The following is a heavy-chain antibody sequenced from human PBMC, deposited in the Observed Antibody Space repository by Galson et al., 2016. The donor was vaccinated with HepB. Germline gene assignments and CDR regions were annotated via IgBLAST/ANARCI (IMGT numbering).Heavy chain of an antibody. CDR2: IRKRANTDT. Sequence: SLRLSCAASGFTFSDYYMTWVRQAPGKGLEWVGRIRKRANTDTYAASVKGRFTISIDDSKNSLFLQMNSLQTEDTAVYYCARAKLRAGTTVTTARGQFDYWGQGALVTVSS. V-gene: IGHV3-72*01. D-gene: IGHD4-17*01. CDR3: ARAKLRAGTTVTTARGQFDY. J-gene: IGHJ4*02. CDR1: GFTFSDYY.